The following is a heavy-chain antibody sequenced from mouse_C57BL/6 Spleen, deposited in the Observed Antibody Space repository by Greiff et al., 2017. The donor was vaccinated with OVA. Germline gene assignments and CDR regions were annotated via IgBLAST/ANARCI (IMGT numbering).Heavy chain of an antibody. Sequence: QVQLKQSGAELVKPGASVKLSCKASGYTFTSYWMHWVKQRPGQGLEWIGMIHPNSGSTNYNEKFKSKATLTVDKSSSTAYMQLSSLTSEDSAVYYCARLTGYFDYWGQGTTLTVSS. V-gene: IGHV1-64*01. D-gene: IGHD4-1*01. CDR3: ARLTGYFDY. CDR1: GYTFTSYW. J-gene: IGHJ2*01. CDR2: IHPNSGST.